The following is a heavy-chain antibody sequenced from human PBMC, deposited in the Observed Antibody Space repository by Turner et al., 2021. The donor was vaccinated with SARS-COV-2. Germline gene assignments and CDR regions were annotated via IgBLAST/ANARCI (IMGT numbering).Heavy chain of an antibody. CDR2: ISSSSDVV. CDR1: GFTFTTFG. Sequence: EVQLVESGGGLVQPGGSLILPCEASGFTFTTFGMSWVRQVAGRELEWIAYISSSSDVVLYADSVKGRFAISRDNAKSSVYLQMNSLRAEDTAIYYCARLVSYWGQGTPVTVSS. CDR3: ARLVSY. V-gene: IGHV3-48*01. J-gene: IGHJ4*02.